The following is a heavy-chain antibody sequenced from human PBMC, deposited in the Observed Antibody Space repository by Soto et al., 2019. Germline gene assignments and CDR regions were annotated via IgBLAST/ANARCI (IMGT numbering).Heavy chain of an antibody. V-gene: IGHV4-4*02. J-gene: IGHJ3*01. CDR3: AYSTGWYRHDV. CDR2: ILHSGET. D-gene: IGHD6-19*01. CDR1: GDSITNSRW. Sequence: QVQLQESGPGLVKPSGTLSLTCAVSGDSITNSRWWTWVRQPPGKGLEWIGDILHSGETNYNPSLKSRVFISGDKSQNQFSLRVSSVTAAGTAVYYCAYSTGWYRHDVWGQGTLVTVSS.